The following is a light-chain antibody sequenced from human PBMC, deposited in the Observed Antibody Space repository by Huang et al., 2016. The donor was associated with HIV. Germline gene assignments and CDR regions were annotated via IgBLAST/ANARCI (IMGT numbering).Light chain of an antibody. Sequence: EIVLTQSPGTLSLSPGERATLSCRVSQSVSSSALAWYQQKPGQAPRLIIYGVSNRATRITDRFSGRGCGEDFILTISRLEPEDFAVYYCQQYGRSPWTFGRGTKVEIK. CDR2: GVS. CDR1: QSVSSSA. J-gene: IGKJ1*01. V-gene: IGKV3-20*01. CDR3: QQYGRSPWT.